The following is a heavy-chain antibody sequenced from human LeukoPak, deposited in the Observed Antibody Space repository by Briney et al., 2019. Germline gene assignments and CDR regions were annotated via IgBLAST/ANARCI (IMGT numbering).Heavy chain of an antibody. Sequence: SETLSLTCTVSGGSISSGDYYWSWIRQPPGKGLEWIGYIYYSGSTYYNPSLKSRVTISVDTSKNQFSLKLSSVTAADTAVYYCAREYCDDNWFDPWGQGTLVTVSS. D-gene: IGHD2-21*01. V-gene: IGHV4-30-4*01. CDR1: GGSISSGDYY. CDR2: IYYSGST. CDR3: AREYCDDNWFDP. J-gene: IGHJ5*02.